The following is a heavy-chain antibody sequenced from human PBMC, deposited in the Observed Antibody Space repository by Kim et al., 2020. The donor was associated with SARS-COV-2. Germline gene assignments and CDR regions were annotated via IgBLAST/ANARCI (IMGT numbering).Heavy chain of an antibody. Sequence: SETLSLTCTVSGGSISSYYWSWIQQPPGKGLEWIGYIYYSGSTNYNPSLKSRVTISVDTSKNQFSLKLSSVTAADTAVYYCARSPSGVALDYWGQGTLVTVSS. V-gene: IGHV4-59*13. CDR2: IYYSGST. J-gene: IGHJ4*02. CDR1: GGSISSYY. D-gene: IGHD3-3*01. CDR3: ARSPSGVALDY.